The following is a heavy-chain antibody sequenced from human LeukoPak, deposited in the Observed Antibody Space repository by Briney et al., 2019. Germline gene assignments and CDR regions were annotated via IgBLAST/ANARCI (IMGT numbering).Heavy chain of an antibody. CDR1: GFTFSSYA. Sequence: GGSLRLSCAASGFTFSSYAMHWVRQAPGKGLEWVAVISYDGSNKYYADSVKGRFTISRDNSKNTLYLQMNSLRAEDTAVYYCARKFGYSYGYLDWGQGTLVTVSS. J-gene: IGHJ4*02. CDR3: ARKFGYSYGYLD. CDR2: ISYDGSNK. V-gene: IGHV3-30*14. D-gene: IGHD5-18*01.